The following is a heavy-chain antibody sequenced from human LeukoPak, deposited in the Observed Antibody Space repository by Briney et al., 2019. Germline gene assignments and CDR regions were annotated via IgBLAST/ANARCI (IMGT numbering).Heavy chain of an antibody. CDR1: GFTFSSYW. J-gene: IGHJ3*02. CDR3: ARDTALGRFGARHAFDI. V-gene: IGHV3-7*01. Sequence: PGGSLRLSCAASGFTFSSYWMSWVRQAPGKGLEWVANIKQDGSEKYYVDSVKGRFTISRDNAKNSLYLQMNSLRAEDTAVYYCARDTALGRFGARHAFDIWGQGTMVTVSS. CDR2: IKQDGSEK. D-gene: IGHD3-10*01.